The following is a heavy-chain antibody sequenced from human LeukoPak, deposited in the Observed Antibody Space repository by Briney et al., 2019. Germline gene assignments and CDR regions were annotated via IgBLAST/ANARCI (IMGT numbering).Heavy chain of an antibody. J-gene: IGHJ5*02. CDR3: ARANMVRGVGLFFDRNWFDP. Sequence: GASVKVSCKASGYTFTGYYMHWVRQAPGQGLEWMGWVNPTSGGTNYAQKFQGRVTMTRDTSISTAYMELSGLRSDDTAVYYCARANMVRGVGLFFDRNWFDPWGQGTLVTVSS. D-gene: IGHD3-10*01. CDR2: VNPTSGGT. V-gene: IGHV1-2*02. CDR1: GYTFTGYY.